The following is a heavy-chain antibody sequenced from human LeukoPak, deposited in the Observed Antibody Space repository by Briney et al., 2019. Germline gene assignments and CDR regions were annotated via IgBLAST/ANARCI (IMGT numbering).Heavy chain of an antibody. CDR3: VRDNAYTFDY. V-gene: IGHV1-18*01. CDR2: VSGYNGNT. Sequence: ASVKVSCKASDYTLIDYDISWVRQAPGQGLEWMGWVSGYNGNTNYAQKLQGRVTMTTDTSSTAAYMELRSLRFDDTAIYYCVRDNAYTFDYWGQGTLVTVSS. D-gene: IGHD5-24*01. J-gene: IGHJ4*01. CDR1: DYTLIDYD.